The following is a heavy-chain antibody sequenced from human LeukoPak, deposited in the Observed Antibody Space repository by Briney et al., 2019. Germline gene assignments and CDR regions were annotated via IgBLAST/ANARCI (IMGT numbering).Heavy chain of an antibody. J-gene: IGHJ4*02. CDR3: AKDHSSSYSWGN. Sequence: SGGSLRLSCAASGFTFSSYAMSWVRQAPGKGLEWVSAISGSGGSTYYADSVKGRFTISRDNSKNTLYLQMNSLRAEDTAVYYCAKDHSSSYSWGNWGQGTLVTVSP. D-gene: IGHD3-22*01. CDR1: GFTFSSYA. CDR2: ISGSGGST. V-gene: IGHV3-23*01.